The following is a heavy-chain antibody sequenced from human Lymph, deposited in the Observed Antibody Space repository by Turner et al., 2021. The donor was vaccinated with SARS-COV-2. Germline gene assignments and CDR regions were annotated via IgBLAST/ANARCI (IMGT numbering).Heavy chain of an antibody. D-gene: IGHD5-18*01. Sequence: QVQLVQSGAEVQNTGASVMVSCKASCYTFTSFYLHWVRQAPGQGLEWMGIINPSDGSTSYAQKFQGRVTMTRDTSTSTVYMELSSLRSEDTAVYYCARDPPIQIWVDYFYYGMDVWGQGTTVTVSS. CDR2: INPSDGST. CDR1: CYTFTSFY. CDR3: ARDPPIQIWVDYFYYGMDV. J-gene: IGHJ6*02. V-gene: IGHV1-46*01.